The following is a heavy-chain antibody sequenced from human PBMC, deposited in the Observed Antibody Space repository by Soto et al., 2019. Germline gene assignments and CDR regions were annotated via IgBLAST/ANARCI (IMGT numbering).Heavy chain of an antibody. CDR1: GFTFSNRA. V-gene: IGHV3-23*01. CDR2: IGGRGGST. Sequence: EVQLLESGGGLVQPGGSLRLSCAASGFTFSNRAMSWVRQAPGKGLEWVSAIGGRGGSTYYADSVKGRFTISSDDSKNTLYQQMSSLRAEDTALYYCAKDTGRGGGSVFDYWGQGTLVTVSS. J-gene: IGHJ4*02. CDR3: AKDTGRGGGSVFDY. D-gene: IGHD2-15*01.